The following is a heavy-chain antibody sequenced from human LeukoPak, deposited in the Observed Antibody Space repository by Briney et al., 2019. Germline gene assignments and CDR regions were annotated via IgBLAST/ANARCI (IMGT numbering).Heavy chain of an antibody. D-gene: IGHD6-6*01. Sequence: SETLSLTCAVYGRSFSGYYWSWIRQPPGKGLEWIGEINHSGSTNYNPSLKSRVTISVDTSKNQFSLKLSSVTAADTAMYYCATWSSSSSDAFDIWGQGTMVTVSS. CDR1: GRSFSGYY. V-gene: IGHV4-34*01. CDR3: ATWSSSSSDAFDI. CDR2: INHSGST. J-gene: IGHJ3*02.